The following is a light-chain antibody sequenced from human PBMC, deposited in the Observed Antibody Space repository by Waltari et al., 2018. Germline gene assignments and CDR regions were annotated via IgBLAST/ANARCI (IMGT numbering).Light chain of an antibody. V-gene: IGKV3-20*01. CDR1: QSVSSSY. J-gene: IGKJ1*01. Sequence: VLTQSPGTLSLPPGTRANRACRARQSVSSSYLSWYQQKPGQAPRLLIYSASSRATGIPDRFSGSGSGTDFTLTISRLEPEDFAVYYCQQYGVSLWTFGQGTRVEIK. CDR3: QQYGVSLWT. CDR2: SAS.